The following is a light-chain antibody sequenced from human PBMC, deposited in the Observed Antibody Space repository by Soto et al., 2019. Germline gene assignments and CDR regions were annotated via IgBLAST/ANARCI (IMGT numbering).Light chain of an antibody. CDR1: SGHSSYA. J-gene: IGLJ2*01. V-gene: IGLV4-69*01. CDR2: LNSDGSH. Sequence: QLVLTQSPSASASLGASVKLTCTLSSGHSSYAIAWHQQQPEKGPRYLMKLNSDGSHSKGDGIPDRFSGSSSGAERYLTISSRQSEDEADDYCQTWGTGIVVFGGGTKLTVL. CDR3: QTWGTGIVV.